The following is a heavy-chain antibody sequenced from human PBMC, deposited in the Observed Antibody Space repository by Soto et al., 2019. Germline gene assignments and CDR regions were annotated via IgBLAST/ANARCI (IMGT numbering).Heavy chain of an antibody. CDR1: GFTFSSYA. CDR2: ISGSGGST. J-gene: IGHJ4*02. V-gene: IGHV3-23*01. CDR3: GKGGGGGGYCSGGSCYSWPDY. D-gene: IGHD2-15*01. Sequence: EVQLLESGGGLVQPGGSLRLSCAASGFTFSSYAMSWVRQAPGKGLEWVSAISGSGGSTYYADSVKGRFTISRDNSKNARYLQMNSLRAEDTAVYYCGKGGGGGGYCSGGSCYSWPDYWGQGTLVTVSS.